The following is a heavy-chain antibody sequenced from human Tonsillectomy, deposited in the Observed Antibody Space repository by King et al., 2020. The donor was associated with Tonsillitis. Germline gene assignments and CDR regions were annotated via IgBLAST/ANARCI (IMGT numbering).Heavy chain of an antibody. Sequence: VQLVESGGGLVQPGGSLRLSCAASGFTFRSYWMHWVRQAPGKGLVWVSRINGDGTGTRYADSVKGRFTISRDNAKNTLYLQMNSLRAEETAVYYCARTVHSFDYWGQGSLVTVSS. CDR2: INGDGTGT. D-gene: IGHD1-1*01. CDR3: ARTVHSFDY. CDR1: GFTFRSYW. V-gene: IGHV3-74*01. J-gene: IGHJ4*02.